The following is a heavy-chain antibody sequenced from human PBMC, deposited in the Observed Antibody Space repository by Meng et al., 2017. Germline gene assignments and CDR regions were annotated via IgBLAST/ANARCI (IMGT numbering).Heavy chain of an antibody. J-gene: IGHJ4*02. D-gene: IGHD5-18*01. CDR3: ARGGGYSYGFGSIDY. V-gene: IGHV4-34*01. CDR1: GGSFSGYY. Sequence: QVQVQQWGAGLLKPSGPLSLTCAVYGGSFSGYYWSWIRQPPGKGLEWIGEVNHSGSTNYNPSLKSRVTISVDTSKNQFSLKLSSVTAADTAVYYCARGGGYSYGFGSIDYWGQGTLVTVSS. CDR2: VNHSGST.